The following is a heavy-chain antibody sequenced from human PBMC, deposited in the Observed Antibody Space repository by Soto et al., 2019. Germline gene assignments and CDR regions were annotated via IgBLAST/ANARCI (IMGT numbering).Heavy chain of an antibody. Sequence: GASVKVSCKASGYTFTAQYLHWVRQAPGEGLEWMGWINPTTGATRYAQKFQGRVTMTRDKSMSTAYMEVRSLRPDDTAVYYCAKGASSCVSWFDPWGQGTLVTVSS. D-gene: IGHD6-19*01. V-gene: IGHV1-2*02. CDR2: INPTTGAT. J-gene: IGHJ5*02. CDR1: GYTFTAQY. CDR3: AKGASSCVSWFDP.